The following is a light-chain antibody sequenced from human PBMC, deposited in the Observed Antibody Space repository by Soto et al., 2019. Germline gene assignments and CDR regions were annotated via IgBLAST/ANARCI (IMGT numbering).Light chain of an antibody. CDR1: QAVPNN. V-gene: IGKV1-9*01. CDR3: QQVKTYPRT. J-gene: IGKJ4*01. Sequence: DIHLTQSPSFLSASVGYRFTITCRPSQAVPNNMAWYQQKPGKPPKLLIYEESTLHSGVPSRFSGRKSGTQFTLTIDSLQPEDFATYYCQQVKTYPRTFGGGTTVDIK. CDR2: EES.